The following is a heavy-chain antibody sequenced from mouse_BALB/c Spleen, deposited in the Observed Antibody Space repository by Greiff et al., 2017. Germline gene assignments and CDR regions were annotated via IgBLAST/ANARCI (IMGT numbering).Heavy chain of an antibody. CDR1: GFTFSSYT. J-gene: IGHJ2*01. V-gene: IGHV5-9*03. CDR3: ARLAGYYFDY. Sequence: DVKLVESGGGLVKPGGSLKLSCAASGFTFSSYTMSWVRQTPEKRLEWVATISSGGGNTYYPDSVKGRFTICRDNAKNNLYLQMSSLRSEDTALYYCARLAGYYFDYWGQGTTLTVSS. CDR2: ISSGGGNT.